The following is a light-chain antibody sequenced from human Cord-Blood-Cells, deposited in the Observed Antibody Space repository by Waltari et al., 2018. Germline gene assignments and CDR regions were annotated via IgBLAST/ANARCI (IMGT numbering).Light chain of an antibody. CDR1: SSYVGGYNY. CDR3: SSYTSSSTLDV. V-gene: IGLV2-14*01. J-gene: IGLJ1*01. Sequence: QSALTQPASVSGSPGQSITISCPGTSSYVGGYNYVYWYQQHPGKAPKLMIYEVSNRPSGVSNRFSGSKSGNTASLTISGLQAEDEADYYCSSYTSSSTLDVFGTGTKVTVL. CDR2: EVS.